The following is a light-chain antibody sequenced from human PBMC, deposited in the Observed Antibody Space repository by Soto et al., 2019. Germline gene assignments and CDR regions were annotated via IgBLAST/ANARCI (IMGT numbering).Light chain of an antibody. CDR1: QSINSW. V-gene: IGKV1-5*03. CDR2: KAS. Sequence: DIQMTQSPSTLSASVGDRVIITCRASQSINSWLAWYQQKPGKAPKLLIYKASSLESGVPSRFSGSGSGTEFTLTIRSLQPDDFATYYCQQYNSYWTFGQGTKVEVK. CDR3: QQYNSYWT. J-gene: IGKJ1*01.